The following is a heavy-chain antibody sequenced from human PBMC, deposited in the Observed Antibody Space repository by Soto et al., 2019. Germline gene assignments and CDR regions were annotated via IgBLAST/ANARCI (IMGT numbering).Heavy chain of an antibody. CDR3: ANRAKAFTVTTGYYFDY. CDR1: GFTFSSYA. Sequence: EVQLLESGGGLVQPGGSLRLSCAASGFTFSSYAMSWVRQAPGKGLEWVSAISVSGDSTYYADSVKGRFTISRDNSKNTLYLQMITLRAEDTAVYCCANRAKAFTVTTGYYFDYWGQGTLVTVSS. D-gene: IGHD4-17*01. V-gene: IGHV3-23*01. J-gene: IGHJ4*02. CDR2: ISVSGDST.